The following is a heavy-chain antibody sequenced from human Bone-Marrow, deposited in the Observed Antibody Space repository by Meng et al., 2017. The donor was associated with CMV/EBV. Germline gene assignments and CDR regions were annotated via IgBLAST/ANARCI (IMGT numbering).Heavy chain of an antibody. CDR1: GGTFSSYT. CDR2: IIPILGIA. CDR3: ARACSSTSCHTERDAFDI. V-gene: IGHV1-69*02. Sequence: SVKVSCKASGGTFSSYTISWVRQAPGQGLEWMGRIIPILGIANYAQKFQGRVTITADKSTSTAYMELSSLRSEDTAVYYCARACSSTSCHTERDAFDIWGQGTMVTVSS. D-gene: IGHD2-2*02. J-gene: IGHJ3*02.